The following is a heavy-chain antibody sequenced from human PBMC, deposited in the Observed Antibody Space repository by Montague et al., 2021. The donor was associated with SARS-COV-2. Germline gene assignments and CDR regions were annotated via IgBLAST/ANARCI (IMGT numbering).Heavy chain of an antibody. D-gene: IGHD2-2*01. CDR1: GGSISGSY. V-gene: IGHV4-59*01. CDR3: ARESIVVVPAEIYYYGMDV. CDR2: LYYSGSA. Sequence: SETRSLTCTISGGSISGSYWSWIRQPPGKGLEWIGCLYYSGSANYNPSLRSRVTISADTSKNQFSLKLNSVTAADTAVYYCARESIVVVPAEIYYYGMDVWGQGTTVTVSS. J-gene: IGHJ6*02.